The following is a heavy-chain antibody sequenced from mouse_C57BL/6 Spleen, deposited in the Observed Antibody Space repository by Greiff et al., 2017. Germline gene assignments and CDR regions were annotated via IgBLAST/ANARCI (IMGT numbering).Heavy chain of an antibody. CDR3: ARSDCSGDY. D-gene: IGHD2-4*01. V-gene: IGHV1-55*01. Sequence: QVQLQQSGAELVKPGASVKMSCKASGYTFTSYWITWVKQRPGQGLEWIGDIYPGGGSTNYNEKFKSKATLTVDTSSSPAYMQLSSLTSAASAVYYCARSDCSGDYWGPGTTLTVSS. CDR1: GYTFTSYW. J-gene: IGHJ2*01. CDR2: IYPGGGST.